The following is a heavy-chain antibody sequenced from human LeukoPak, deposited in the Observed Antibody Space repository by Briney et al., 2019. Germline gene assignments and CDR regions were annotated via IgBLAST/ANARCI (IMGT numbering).Heavy chain of an antibody. D-gene: IGHD3-10*01. Sequence: ASVKVSCKASGGTFSSYAISWVRQAPGQGLEWMGGIIPIFGTANYAQKFQGRVTITADESTSTAYMELSSLRPEDTAVYYCARDESAAYYYGSRSYYRGDYWGQGTLVTVSS. CDR3: ARDESAAYYYGSRSYYRGDY. CDR1: GGTFSSYA. V-gene: IGHV1-69*13. J-gene: IGHJ4*02. CDR2: IIPIFGTA.